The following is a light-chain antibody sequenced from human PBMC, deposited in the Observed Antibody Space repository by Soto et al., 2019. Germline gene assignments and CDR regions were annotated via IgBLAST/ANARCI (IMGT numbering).Light chain of an antibody. CDR2: YDS. V-gene: IGLV3-21*04. Sequence: SYELTQPPSVSVAPGKTARITCGGNNIGSKSVHWYQQKPGQAPVLVIYYDSDRPSGIPERFSGSNSGNTATLTISRVEAXDXAXXXCQVXDSSSAHVVFGGGTKLTVL. J-gene: IGLJ2*01. CDR3: QVXDSSSAHVV. CDR1: NIGSKS.